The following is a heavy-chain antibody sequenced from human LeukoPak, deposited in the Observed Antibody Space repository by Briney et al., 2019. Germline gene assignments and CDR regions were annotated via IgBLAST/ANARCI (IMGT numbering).Heavy chain of an antibody. J-gene: IGHJ3*02. D-gene: IGHD6-13*01. Sequence: SETLSLTCAVSGGSISSSNWWSWVRQPPGKGLEWIGEIYRSGSTNYNPSLKSRVTISVDKSKNQFSLKLSSVTAADTAVYYCASSLRWSDAFDIWGQGTMVTVSS. V-gene: IGHV4-4*02. CDR1: GGSISSSNW. CDR3: ASSLRWSDAFDI. CDR2: IYRSGST.